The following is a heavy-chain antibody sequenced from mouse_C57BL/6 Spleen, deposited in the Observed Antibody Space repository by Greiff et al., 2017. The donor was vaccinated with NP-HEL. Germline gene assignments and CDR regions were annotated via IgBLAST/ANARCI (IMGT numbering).Heavy chain of an antibody. D-gene: IGHD2-2*01. CDR3: ARLVTTGGFAY. V-gene: IGHV1-80*01. CDR2: IYPGDGAT. Sequence: VQLQQSGAELVKPGASVKISCKASGYAFSSYWMNWVKQRPGKGLEWIGQIYPGDGATNYNGKFKGKATLTADKSSSTAYMQLSSLTSEDSAVYFCARLVTTGGFAYWGQGTLVTVSA. J-gene: IGHJ3*01. CDR1: GYAFSSYW.